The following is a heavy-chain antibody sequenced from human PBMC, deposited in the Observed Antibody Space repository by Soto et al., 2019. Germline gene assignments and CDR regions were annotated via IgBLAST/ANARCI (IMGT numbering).Heavy chain of an antibody. D-gene: IGHD2-15*01. Sequence: QVQLQESGPGLVKPSETLSLTCTVSGGSVSSGSYYWSWIRQPPGKGLEWIGYIYYSGSTNYNPSLQSRVTISVDTSKNQFSLKLSSVTAADTAVYYCARGAYCSGGSCYFYYYYYGMDVWGQGTTVTVSS. V-gene: IGHV4-61*01. CDR1: GGSVSSGSYY. CDR3: ARGAYCSGGSCYFYYYYYGMDV. CDR2: IYYSGST. J-gene: IGHJ6*02.